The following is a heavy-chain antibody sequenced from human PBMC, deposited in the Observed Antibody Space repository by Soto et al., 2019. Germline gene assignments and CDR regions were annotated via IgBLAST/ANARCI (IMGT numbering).Heavy chain of an antibody. CDR2: IYYSGST. CDR3: ARDPHSGSYSDWYFDL. CDR1: GGSVSSGSYY. Sequence: QVQLQESGPGLVKPSETLSLTCTVSGGSVSSGSYYWSWIRQPPGKGLEWIGYIYYSGSTNYNPSIKRRVTISVDTSKNQFSLKLSSVTAADTAVYYCARDPHSGSYSDWYFDLWGRGTLVTVSS. V-gene: IGHV4-61*01. D-gene: IGHD1-26*01. J-gene: IGHJ2*01.